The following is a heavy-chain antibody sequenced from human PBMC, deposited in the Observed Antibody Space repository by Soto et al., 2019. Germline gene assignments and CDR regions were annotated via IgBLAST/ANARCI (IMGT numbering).Heavy chain of an antibody. CDR3: ARIFHDFGSGYQDYYYYYLDV. J-gene: IGHJ6*03. CDR2: IFSNDEK. D-gene: IGHD3-3*01. CDR1: GFSLSNARMG. V-gene: IGHV2-26*01. Sequence: QVTLKESGPVLVKPTETLTLTCTVSGFSLSNARMGVSWIRQPPGKALEWLAHIFSNDEKSYSTPLKSRLPNSKDTPKSQVLLTISSIDPVNTATYYCARIFHDFGSGYQDYYYYYLDVWGKGTTVTGSS.